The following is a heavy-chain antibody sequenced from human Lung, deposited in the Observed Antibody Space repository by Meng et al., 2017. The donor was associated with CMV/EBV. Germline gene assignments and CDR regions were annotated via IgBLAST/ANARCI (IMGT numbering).Heavy chain of an antibody. V-gene: IGHV4-61*01. CDR2: IFYSGST. CDR3: AAGPPSSSSSFFDD. D-gene: IGHD6-6*01. J-gene: IGHJ4*01. Sequence: SETLSPXCPLSGGSVISGSYYWNWIRQPPGKGLEWIGYIFYSGSTNHNPSLKSRVTMSIDTSKNQFSLKLCSVTPAATAVYYCAAGPPSSSSSFFDDWGQGXLVTVSS. CDR1: GGSVISGSYY.